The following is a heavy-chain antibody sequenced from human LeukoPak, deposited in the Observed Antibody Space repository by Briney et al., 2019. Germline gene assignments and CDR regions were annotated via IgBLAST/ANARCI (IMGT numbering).Heavy chain of an antibody. D-gene: IGHD5-12*01. V-gene: IGHV4-4*09. CDR3: ARHSGYDYGFDP. Sequence: SETLSLTCTVSGGSISSYYWSWIRQPPGKGLEWIGYIYTSGSTNYIPSLKSRVTISVDTSKNQFSLKLSSVTAADTAVYYCARHSGYDYGFDPWGQGTLVTVSS. CDR2: IYTSGST. CDR1: GGSISSYY. J-gene: IGHJ5*02.